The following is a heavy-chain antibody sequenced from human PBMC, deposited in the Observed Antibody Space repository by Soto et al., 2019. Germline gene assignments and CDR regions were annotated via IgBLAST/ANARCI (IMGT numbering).Heavy chain of an antibody. D-gene: IGHD3-3*01. CDR3: ARDSEYYDFWSGYPPPVSYPDY. CDR1: GFTFSSYW. Sequence: PGGSLRLSCAASGFTFSSYWMSWVRQAPGKGLEWVANIKQDGSEKYYVDSVKGRFTISRDNAKNSLYLQMNSLRAEDTAVYYCARDSEYYDFWSGYPPPVSYPDYWGQGTLVTVSS. CDR2: IKQDGSEK. V-gene: IGHV3-7*01. J-gene: IGHJ4*02.